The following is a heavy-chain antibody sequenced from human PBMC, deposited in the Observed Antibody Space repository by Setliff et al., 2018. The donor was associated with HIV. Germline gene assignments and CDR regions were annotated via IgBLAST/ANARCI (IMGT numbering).Heavy chain of an antibody. CDR3: ARLGSGWSDSYYYAMDV. CDR2: ISPYIGHT. J-gene: IGHJ6*02. V-gene: IGHV1-18*01. CDR1: GYTFTTYG. D-gene: IGHD6-19*01. Sequence: ASVKVSCKASGYTFTTYGISWVRQAPGHGLEWMGWISPYIGHTNCAQNFQGRVTMTIDTSTSTAYMELRSLRSDDTAVYFCARLGSGWSDSYYYAMDVWGQGTTVTVSS.